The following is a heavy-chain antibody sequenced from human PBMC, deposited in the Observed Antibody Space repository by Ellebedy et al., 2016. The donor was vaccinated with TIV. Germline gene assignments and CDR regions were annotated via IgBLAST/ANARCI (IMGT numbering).Heavy chain of an antibody. CDR1: GFTFRDYA. D-gene: IGHD3-22*01. J-gene: IGHJ5*01. V-gene: IGHV3-33*01. CDR2: IWSDGSGK. Sequence: PGGSLRLSCAASGFTFRDYAMHWVRQTPGKGLEWLAVIWSDGSGKNYADSVNGRITISRDNSKNTMDLEMDTLIAEDTAVYFCTRGASMIRGYPIDFWGHGTLVTVSS. CDR3: TRGASMIRGYPIDF.